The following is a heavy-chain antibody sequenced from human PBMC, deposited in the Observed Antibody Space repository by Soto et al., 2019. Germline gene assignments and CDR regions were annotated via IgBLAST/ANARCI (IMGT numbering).Heavy chain of an antibody. V-gene: IGHV3-48*03. CDR2: ISSSGSTI. Sequence: PGGSLRLSCAASGFTFSSYEMIWVRQAPGKGLEWVSYISSSGSTIYYADSVKGRFTISRDNAKNSLYLQMNSLRAEDTAVYNCARVSQSFIEYFQDWGKGTLVTVSS. J-gene: IGHJ1*01. CDR1: GFTFSSYE. CDR3: ARVSQSFIEYFQD. D-gene: IGHD3-16*02.